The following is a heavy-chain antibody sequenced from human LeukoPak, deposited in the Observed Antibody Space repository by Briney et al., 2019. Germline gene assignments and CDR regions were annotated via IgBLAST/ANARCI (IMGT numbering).Heavy chain of an antibody. J-gene: IGHJ5*02. CDR2: IHSNGIST. V-gene: IGHV3-64*01. Sequence: GGSLRLSCAASGFTFSNYPIHWFRQAPGKGLEFVSSIHSNGISTYYGNSVKGRFTVSRDNSKNTVYLQMGSLREEDMAVYYCARTQQWLATGGWYWFDTWGQGTLVTVSS. D-gene: IGHD6-19*01. CDR3: ARTQQWLATGGWYWFDT. CDR1: GFTFSNYP.